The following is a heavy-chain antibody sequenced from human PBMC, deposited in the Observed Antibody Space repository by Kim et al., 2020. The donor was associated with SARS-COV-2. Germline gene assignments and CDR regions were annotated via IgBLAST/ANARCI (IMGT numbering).Heavy chain of an antibody. Sequence: SETLSLTCTVSGGSISSYYWSWIRQPPGKGLEWIGYIYYSGSTNYNLSLKSRVTISVDTSKNQFSLKLSSVTAADTAGYYCARHRDYVWGSYRQYWVFD. J-gene: IGHJ4*01. CDR3: ARHRDYVWGSYRQYWVFD. CDR1: GGSISSYY. D-gene: IGHD3-16*02. CDR2: IYYSGST. V-gene: IGHV4-59*08.